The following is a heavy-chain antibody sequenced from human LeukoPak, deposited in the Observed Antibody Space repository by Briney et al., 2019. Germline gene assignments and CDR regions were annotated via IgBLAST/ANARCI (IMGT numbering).Heavy chain of an antibody. CDR2: IYYSGST. Sequence: SETLSLTCTVSGGSISSGGYYWSWIRQHPGKGLEWIGYIYYSGSTYYNPSLKSRVTISVDTSKNQFSLKLSSVTAADTAVYYCARGRYCSSTSCYDFWFDPWGQGTLVTVSS. D-gene: IGHD2-2*01. J-gene: IGHJ5*02. V-gene: IGHV4-30-4*08. CDR3: ARGRYCSSTSCYDFWFDP. CDR1: GGSISSGGYY.